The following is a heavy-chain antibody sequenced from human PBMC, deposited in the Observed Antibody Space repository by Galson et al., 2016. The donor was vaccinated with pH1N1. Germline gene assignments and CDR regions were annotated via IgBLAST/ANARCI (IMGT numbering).Heavy chain of an antibody. J-gene: IGHJ3*02. V-gene: IGHV5-51*03. CDR1: GYIFTSQW. CDR3: ARQYAFGDYRGNAFDI. D-gene: IGHD4-17*01. Sequence: QSGAEVTKPGESLKISCKASGYIFTSQWITWVRQVPGKGLEWVGVVNPGGSTIRYSPSFQGQVTISSDKSISTAYLQWISLRASDTAMYYCARQYAFGDYRGNAFDIWGQGTVVIVSS. CDR2: VNPGGSTI.